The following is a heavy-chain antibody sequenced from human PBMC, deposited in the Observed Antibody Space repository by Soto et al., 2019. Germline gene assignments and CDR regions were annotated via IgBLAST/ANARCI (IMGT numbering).Heavy chain of an antibody. V-gene: IGHV4-34*01. J-gene: IGHJ4*02. CDR3: ARQYILWGSFDY. Sequence: SETLSLTCTVYGGSFSGYYWSWIRQPPGKGLEWIGEINHSGSTNYNPSLKSRVTISVDTSKNQFSLKLSSVTAADTAVYYCARQYILWGSFDYWGQGTLVTVSS. CDR1: GGSFSGYY. D-gene: IGHD3-16*01. CDR2: INHSGST.